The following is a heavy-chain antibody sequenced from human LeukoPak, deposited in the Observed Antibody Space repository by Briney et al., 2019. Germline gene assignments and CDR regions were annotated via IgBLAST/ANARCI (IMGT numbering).Heavy chain of an antibody. CDR1: GGSISSYY. J-gene: IGHJ6*02. CDR2: IYYSGSN. CDR3: AGCTPRYGRHVMDV. D-gene: IGHD2-8*01. Sequence: SETLSLTCTVSGGSISSYYWSWIRQPPGKGLEWIGYIYYSGSNNYNPSLKSRVTISVDTSKNKFSLKLSSVTAADTAVYYCAGCTPRYGRHVMDVWGQGTTVTVSS. V-gene: IGHV4-59*08.